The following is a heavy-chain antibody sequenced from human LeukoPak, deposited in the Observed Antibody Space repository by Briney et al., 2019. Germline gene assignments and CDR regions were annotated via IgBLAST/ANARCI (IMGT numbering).Heavy chain of an antibody. D-gene: IGHD3-10*01. CDR1: GFTLSNYW. Sequence: GGSLRLSCAASGFTLSNYWVHWVRQAPGKGLVWVSRVNPDGSSTNYADSVKVRFAISRDNAKNTLYLQMDSLRADDTAVYYCARGETYLYYYNMDVWGKGTTVTVSS. J-gene: IGHJ6*03. V-gene: IGHV3-74*01. CDR2: VNPDGSST. CDR3: ARGETYLYYYNMDV.